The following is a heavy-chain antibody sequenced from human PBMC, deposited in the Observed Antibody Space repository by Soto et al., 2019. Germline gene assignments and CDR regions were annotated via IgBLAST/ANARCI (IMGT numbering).Heavy chain of an antibody. CDR3: ARDSNRNYYYYYYMDV. V-gene: IGHV4-34*01. CDR2: INHSGST. Sequence: SETLSLTSAVYGGSFSGYYWNWIRQPPGKGLEWIGEINHSGSTNYNPSLKSRVTISVDTSKNQFSLKLSSVTAADTAVYYCARDSNRNYYYYYYMDVWGKGTTVTVSS. CDR1: GGSFSGYY. J-gene: IGHJ6*03. D-gene: IGHD1-1*01.